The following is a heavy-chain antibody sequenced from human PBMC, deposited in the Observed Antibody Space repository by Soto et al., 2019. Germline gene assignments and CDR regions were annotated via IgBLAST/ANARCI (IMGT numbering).Heavy chain of an antibody. D-gene: IGHD6-19*01. CDR1: GFTFSSYD. J-gene: IGHJ6*03. CDR2: IGTGGGT. V-gene: IGHV3-13*01. CDR3: SRVTSSGYDYMDG. Sequence: EVQLVESGGGLVQPGGSLRLSCAASGFTFSSYDMHWVRQATGKGLEWVSAIGTGGGTYYPASVKGRFTISRENAKNSLYLQLSSLRAADTAVYYCSRVTSSGYDYMDGWGKATTVTVSS.